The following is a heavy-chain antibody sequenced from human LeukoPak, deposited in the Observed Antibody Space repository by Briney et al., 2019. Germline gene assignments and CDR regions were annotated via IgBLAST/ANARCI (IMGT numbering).Heavy chain of an antibody. Sequence: RASETLPLTCSVSGDSIRSNNYHWGWIRPSPGKGLEWIGTIDYSGNTYYNPSLNSRVTISADTSRNQFSLKLSSVTAADTAIYYCVRRVNTYGGWFDRWGQGALVTVSS. V-gene: IGHV4-39*01. CDR3: VRRVNTYGGWFDR. J-gene: IGHJ5*02. CDR1: GDSIRSNNYH. CDR2: IDYSGNT. D-gene: IGHD5-18*01.